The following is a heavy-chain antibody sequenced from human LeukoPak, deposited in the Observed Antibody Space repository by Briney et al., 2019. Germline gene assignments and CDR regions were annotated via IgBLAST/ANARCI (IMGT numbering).Heavy chain of an antibody. J-gene: IGHJ4*02. D-gene: IGHD6-19*01. V-gene: IGHV3-11*01. CDR3: AKVQAVAGTGFDY. CDR1: GFTFSDYY. Sequence: PGGSLRLSCAASGFTFSDYYMTWIRQAPGKGLEWVSYISGSSDTIRYADSVKGRLTISRDDAKNSLYLQMNSLKAEDTAVYYCAKVQAVAGTGFDYWGQGTLVTVSS. CDR2: ISGSSDTI.